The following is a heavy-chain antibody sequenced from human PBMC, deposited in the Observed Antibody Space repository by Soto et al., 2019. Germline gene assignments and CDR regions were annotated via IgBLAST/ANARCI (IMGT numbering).Heavy chain of an antibody. V-gene: IGHV4-30-4*01. Sequence: SETLSLTCTVSGGSISSDDYYWSWIRQPPGKGLEWIGYIYYSGSTYYNPSLKSRVTISVDTSKNQFSLKLSSVTAADTAVYYCARGRSNWSRRFISYGLDVWGQGTTVTV. CDR1: GGSISSDDYY. CDR3: ARGRSNWSRRFISYGLDV. D-gene: IGHD6-13*01. CDR2: IYYSGST. J-gene: IGHJ6*02.